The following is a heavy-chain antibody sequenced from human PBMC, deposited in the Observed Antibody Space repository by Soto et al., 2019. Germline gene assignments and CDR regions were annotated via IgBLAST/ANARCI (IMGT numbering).Heavy chain of an antibody. CDR3: ARPRGYGVFDAYDI. D-gene: IGHD5-18*01. V-gene: IGHV3-21*01. Sequence: GGSLRLSCAASGFTFSSYSMNWVRQAPGKGLEWVSSISSSSSYIYYADSVKGRFTISRDNSKNTLYLQMNSLRAEDTVVYYCARPRGYGVFDAYDIWGQGAMVTVSS. CDR2: ISSSSSYI. J-gene: IGHJ3*02. CDR1: GFTFSSYS.